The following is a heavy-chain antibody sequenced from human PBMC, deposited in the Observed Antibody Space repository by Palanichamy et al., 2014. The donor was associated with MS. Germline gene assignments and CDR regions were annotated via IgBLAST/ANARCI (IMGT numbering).Heavy chain of an antibody. CDR1: GFTFSNSG. V-gene: IGHV3-33*01. CDR3: ARDPGAHAFDI. CDR2: IWSDGSNE. J-gene: IGHJ3*02. Sequence: QVQLVESGGGVVQPGESLRLSCAASGFTFSNSGMHWVRQAPGKGLEWVAVIWSDGSNENYAESVKGRFAISRDNSKNTLYLQTNSLRAEDTAVYYCARDPGAHAFDIWGQGAMVTVSS. D-gene: IGHD7-27*01.